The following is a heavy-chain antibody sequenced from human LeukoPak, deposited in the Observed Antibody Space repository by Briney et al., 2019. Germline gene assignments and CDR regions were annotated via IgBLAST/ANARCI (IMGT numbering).Heavy chain of an antibody. Sequence: ASVKVSCKAPAYTFTGYYMHWVRQAPGQGLEWMGRIIPILGIANYAQKFQGRVTITADKSTSTAYMELSSLRSEDTAVYYCARDRDGYAFDYWGQGTLVTVSS. V-gene: IGHV1-69*04. J-gene: IGHJ4*02. CDR1: AYTFTGYY. CDR2: IIPILGIA. CDR3: ARDRDGYAFDY. D-gene: IGHD5-24*01.